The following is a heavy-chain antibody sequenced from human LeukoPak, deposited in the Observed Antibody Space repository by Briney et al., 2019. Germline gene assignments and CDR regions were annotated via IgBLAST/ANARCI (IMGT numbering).Heavy chain of an antibody. J-gene: IGHJ4*02. CDR3: AIRFPYSSGWTFDY. V-gene: IGHV3-66*01. CDR1: GFTVSSTY. CDR2: LYSDDIT. Sequence: GGSLRLSCAASGFTVSSTYMSWVRQAPGKGLEWVSVLYSDDITYYASSVKGRFFISRDNSKSMLYLQMNSLRAEDTAVYYCAIRFPYSSGWTFDYWGQGTLVTVSS. D-gene: IGHD6-19*01.